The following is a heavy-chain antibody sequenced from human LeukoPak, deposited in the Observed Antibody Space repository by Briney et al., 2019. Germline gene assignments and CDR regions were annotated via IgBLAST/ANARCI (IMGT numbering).Heavy chain of an antibody. Sequence: SETLSLTCTVSGGSISSYYWSWIRQPPGKGLEWIGYIYYSGSTNYNPSLKSRVTISVDTSKNQFSLKLSSVTAADTAVYYCAREIRPYCTNGVCSNFDYWGQGTLVTVSS. CDR1: GGSISSYY. CDR3: AREIRPYCTNGVCSNFDY. V-gene: IGHV4-59*01. J-gene: IGHJ4*02. D-gene: IGHD2-8*01. CDR2: IYYSGST.